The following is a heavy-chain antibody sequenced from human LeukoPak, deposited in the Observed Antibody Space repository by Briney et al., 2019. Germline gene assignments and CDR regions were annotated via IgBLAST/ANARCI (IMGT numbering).Heavy chain of an antibody. V-gene: IGHV3-23*01. CDR1: GFTFSSYA. CDR2: ISGSGGNT. J-gene: IGHJ4*02. CDR3: ARDLRANYDFWSGYSY. Sequence: GGSLRLSCAASGFTFSSYAMSWVRQAPGKGLEWVSAISGSGGNTYYADSVKGRFTISRDNAKNSLYLQMNSLRAEDTAVYYCARDLRANYDFWSGYSYWGQGTLVTVSS. D-gene: IGHD3-3*01.